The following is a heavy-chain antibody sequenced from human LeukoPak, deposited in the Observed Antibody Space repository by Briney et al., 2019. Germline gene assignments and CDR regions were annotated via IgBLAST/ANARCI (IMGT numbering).Heavy chain of an antibody. D-gene: IGHD6-13*01. V-gene: IGHV5-51*01. CDR1: GDSFTFYW. CDR3: ARWGSWYSDPVAEYFQH. J-gene: IGHJ1*01. Sequence: GESLKISCKGSGDSFTFYWIGWVRQMPGKGLEWMGVIYPGDSDTRYSPSFQGQVTISADKSISTAYLQWSSLKASDTAMYYCARWGSWYSDPVAEYFQHWGQGTLVTVSS. CDR2: IYPGDSDT.